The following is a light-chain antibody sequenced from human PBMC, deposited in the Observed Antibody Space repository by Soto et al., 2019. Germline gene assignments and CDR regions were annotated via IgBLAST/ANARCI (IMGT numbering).Light chain of an antibody. J-gene: IGLJ1*01. CDR3: CSYAGARSYV. Sequence: QSALTQPASVSGSPGQSITISCSGLSDGGSFGPVSWYQHHPGQVPKLIIYEGIRRHSGVSSRFSGSKTGNAASLTITGLQAEDEADYYCCSYAGARSYVFGTGTKLTVL. CDR1: LSDGGSFGP. CDR2: EGI. V-gene: IGLV2-23*01.